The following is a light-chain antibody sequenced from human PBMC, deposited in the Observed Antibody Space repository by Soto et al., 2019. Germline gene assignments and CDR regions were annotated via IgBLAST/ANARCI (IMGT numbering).Light chain of an antibody. CDR2: GNS. CDR1: SSNIGAGYD. CDR3: QSYDSSLSGVL. Sequence: QSVLTQPPSVSGAPGQRVTISCTGCSSNIGAGYDVHWYQQLPGTAPKLLIYGNSNRPSGVPDRFSGSKSGTSASLAITGLQAEDEAGYYCQSYDSSLSGVLFGGGTKLTVL. J-gene: IGLJ2*01. V-gene: IGLV1-40*01.